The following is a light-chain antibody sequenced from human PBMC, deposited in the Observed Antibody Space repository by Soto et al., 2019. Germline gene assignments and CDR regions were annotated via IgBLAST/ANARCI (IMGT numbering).Light chain of an antibody. Sequence: QSVLTQPPSASGSAGQSVTISCTGTSSDVGAYNYVSWYQQHPGKAPKLMIYDVSKRPSGVPDRFSGSKSGNTASLTISGLQADDEADYYCCSYAGRYTYVFGTGTKVTVL. CDR3: CSYAGRYTYV. J-gene: IGLJ1*01. CDR1: SSDVGAYNY. V-gene: IGLV2-11*01. CDR2: DVS.